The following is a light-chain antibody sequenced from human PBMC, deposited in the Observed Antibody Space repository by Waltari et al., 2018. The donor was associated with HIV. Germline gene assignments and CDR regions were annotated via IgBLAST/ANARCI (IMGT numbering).Light chain of an antibody. V-gene: IGKV3-11*01. CDR2: DAS. CDR3: QQRDRWPRA. CDR1: QSVGIY. Sequence: EIVLTQSPVTLSLSPGDRATLSCRASQSVGIYLAWYQHKPGQAPGLLIYDASKRATGVPDRFSGSGSGTDFTLTISSLEPEDFAVYYCQQRDRWPRAFGQGTKLE. J-gene: IGKJ2*01.